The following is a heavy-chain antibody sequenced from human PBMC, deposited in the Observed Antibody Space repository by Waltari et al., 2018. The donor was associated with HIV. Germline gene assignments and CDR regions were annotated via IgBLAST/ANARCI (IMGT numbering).Heavy chain of an antibody. CDR2: VIPMSGTA. Sequence: QVQLVQSGTEVRTPGSSVKVSCKASGGPFTSYSIHWVRQAPGQGLEWMGRVIPMSGTAMKAQKFQARVTISADKSTTTAYMELTSLRTEDTAVYYCASARETMGVDFDFWGQGTLVTVSS. D-gene: IGHD3-10*01. V-gene: IGHV1-69*08. CDR3: ASARETMGVDFDF. J-gene: IGHJ4*02. CDR1: GGPFTSYS.